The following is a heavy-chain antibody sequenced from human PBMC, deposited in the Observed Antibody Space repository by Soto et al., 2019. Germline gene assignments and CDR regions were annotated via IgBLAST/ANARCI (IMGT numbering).Heavy chain of an antibody. CDR3: ARHRPDASPFYCDC. CDR1: GGSITGYY. Sequence: QVQLQESGPGLVKPSETLSLTCTVSGGSITGYYWSWIRQPPGKGLEWIGYVYFSGSTKYNPSLKSLVTISVDTSKNQFALKLTSVTAAATAVYYCARHRPDASPFYCDCWGQGTLGTVSS. D-gene: IGHD6-6*01. J-gene: IGHJ4*02. V-gene: IGHV4-59*08. CDR2: VYFSGST.